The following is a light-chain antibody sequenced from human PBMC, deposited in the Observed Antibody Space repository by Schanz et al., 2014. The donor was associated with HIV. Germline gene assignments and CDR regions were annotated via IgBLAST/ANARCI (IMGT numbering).Light chain of an antibody. V-gene: IGKV1-39*01. CDR1: EDIGTF. Sequence: EIQMTQAPPSLSASVGDRVTLTCRASEDIGTFLNWYQQKPGKPPKLLLYASSVLQSGVPARFSGSRSDTDFTLTIASLQAEDFAVYYCQQTYSSWTFGQGTKV. J-gene: IGKJ1*01. CDR2: ASS. CDR3: QQTYSSWT.